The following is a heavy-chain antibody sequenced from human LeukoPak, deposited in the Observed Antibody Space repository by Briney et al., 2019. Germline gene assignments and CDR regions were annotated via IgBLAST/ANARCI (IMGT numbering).Heavy chain of an antibody. CDR2: ISHSGST. V-gene: IGHV4-34*01. D-gene: IGHD7-27*01. CDR1: GGSFSGYY. CDR3: ARGLPGARYFDL. Sequence: PSETLSLTCAVYGGSFSGYYWSWIRQPPGKGLEWIGEISHSGSTNYNPSLKSRVTISVDTSKNQFSLKLSSVTAADTAVYYCARGLPGARYFDLWGRGTLVTVSS. J-gene: IGHJ2*01.